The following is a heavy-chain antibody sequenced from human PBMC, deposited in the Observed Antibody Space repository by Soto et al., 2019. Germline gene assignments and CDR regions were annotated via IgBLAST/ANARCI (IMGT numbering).Heavy chain of an antibody. J-gene: IGHJ4*02. CDR2: IYYSGTA. Sequence: QVQLQESGPGLVKPSQTLSLTCTVSGGSISSGGYYWSWIRQHPGKGLEWIGYIYYSGTAYYNPSLKSRVTISVDTSKNQFSLKLSSLTAADTAVYYCARYCSSSSCSHFDYWGQGTLVTVSS. CDR1: GGSISSGGYY. V-gene: IGHV4-31*03. CDR3: ARYCSSSSCSHFDY. D-gene: IGHD2-2*01.